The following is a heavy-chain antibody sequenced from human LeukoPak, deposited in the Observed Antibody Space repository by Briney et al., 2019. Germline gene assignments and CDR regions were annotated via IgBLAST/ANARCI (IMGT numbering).Heavy chain of an antibody. V-gene: IGHV3-74*01. CDR3: IRTLIVATSPYMDV. CDR1: GFTFSSYW. CDR2: VNSDGTGT. Sequence: GGSLRLSCAASGFTFSSYWMHWVGQAPGKGLVGVSRVNSDGTGTTYADSVEGRFTISRDNAKNTLYLQMNSLRAEDTAIYYCIRTLIVATSPYMDVWGKGTTVTVSS. D-gene: IGHD5-12*01. J-gene: IGHJ6*03.